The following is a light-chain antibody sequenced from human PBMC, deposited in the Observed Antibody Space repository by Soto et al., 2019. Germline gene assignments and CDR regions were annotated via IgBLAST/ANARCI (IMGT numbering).Light chain of an antibody. V-gene: IGLV2-14*01. J-gene: IGLJ2*01. CDR1: SSDVGGYSY. Sequence: QSVLTQPASVSGSPGQSITISCTGTSSDVGGYSYVSWYQQHPGKAPKLMIYEVSYRPSGVSNRFSGSKSGNTASLTISGLQAEDEADYYCSSYTSSSSVVVIGGGTKLTVL. CDR3: SSYTSSSSVVV. CDR2: EVS.